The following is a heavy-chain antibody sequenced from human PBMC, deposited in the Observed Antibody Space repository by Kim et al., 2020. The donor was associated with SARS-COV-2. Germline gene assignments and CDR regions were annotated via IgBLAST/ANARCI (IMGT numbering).Heavy chain of an antibody. D-gene: IGHD4-17*01. CDR2: T. J-gene: IGHJ3*02. Sequence: TKNAPQFQGRVTMTRDTSTSTAYMELRGLRSDDTAVYYCVRDKDYSFDMWGQGTKVTVSS. CDR3: VRDKDYSFDM. V-gene: IGHV1-18*01.